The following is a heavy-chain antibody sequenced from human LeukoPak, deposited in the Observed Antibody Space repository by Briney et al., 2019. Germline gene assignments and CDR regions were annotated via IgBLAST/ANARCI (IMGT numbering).Heavy chain of an antibody. V-gene: IGHV4-39*01. CDR1: GASISGSGYY. CDR3: AVGGGSSWVIDYYYYMDV. CDR2: IYDSGST. Sequence: SETLSLTCTVSGASISGSGYYWGWIRQPPGKGLEWIGNIYDSGSTYYNASLQSRVTISIDTSKNQFSLKLSSVTAADTAVYYCAVGGGSSWVIDYYYYMDVWGKGTTVTVSS. D-gene: IGHD6-13*01. J-gene: IGHJ6*03.